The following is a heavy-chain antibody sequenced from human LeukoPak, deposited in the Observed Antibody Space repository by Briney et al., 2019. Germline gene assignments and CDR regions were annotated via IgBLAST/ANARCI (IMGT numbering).Heavy chain of an antibody. CDR2: IIPIFGTA. CDR3: ARERRETGDPWFDY. V-gene: IGHV1-69*05. CDR1: GGTFSSYA. Sequence: SVKVSCKASGGTFSSYAISWVRQAPGQGLEWMGRIIPIFGTANYAQKFQGRVTITTDESTSTAYMELSSLRSEDTAEYYCARERRETGDPWFDYWGQGTLVTVSS. D-gene: IGHD7-27*01. J-gene: IGHJ4*02.